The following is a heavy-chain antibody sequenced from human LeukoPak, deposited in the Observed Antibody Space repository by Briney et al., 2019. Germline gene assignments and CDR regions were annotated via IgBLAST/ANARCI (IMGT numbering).Heavy chain of an antibody. J-gene: IGHJ5*02. D-gene: IGHD6-13*01. CDR2: INSDGSST. Sequence: PGGSLRLSCAASGFTFSSYWMHWVRQAPGKGLVWVSRINSDGSSTSYADSVKGRFTISRDNAKNTLYLQMNSLRAEDTAVYYCARGNIAPRSPTGDWFDPWGQGTLVTVSS. CDR3: ARGNIAPRSPTGDWFDP. CDR1: GFTFSSYW. V-gene: IGHV3-74*01.